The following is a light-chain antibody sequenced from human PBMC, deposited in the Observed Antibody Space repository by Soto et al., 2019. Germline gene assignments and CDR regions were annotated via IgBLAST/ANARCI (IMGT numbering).Light chain of an antibody. CDR3: AAWDDSLSGRGV. Sequence: QSVLTQPPSASGTPGQRVTISCSGSSSNIGNNYVYWYQMVPGTAPKLLIYRNNQRPSGVPDRFSGSRSGTSASLAISGLRSEDEADYYSAAWDDSLSGRGVFGGGTKVTVL. V-gene: IGLV1-47*01. CDR2: RNN. CDR1: SSNIGNNY. J-gene: IGLJ2*01.